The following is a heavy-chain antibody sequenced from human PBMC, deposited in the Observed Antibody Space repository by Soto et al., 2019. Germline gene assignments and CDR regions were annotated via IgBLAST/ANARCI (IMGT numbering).Heavy chain of an antibody. Sequence: GGSLRLSCAASGFTFSDHYMDWVRQAPGEGLEWVGRIRNKANSYSTYYAASVKGGFIISRDDSKNSLYLEMNSLRTEDTAVYSCASGYCVGGTCYSSPGNYWGHGTLVTVSS. CDR1: GFTFSDHY. V-gene: IGHV3-72*01. D-gene: IGHD2-15*01. CDR2: IRNKANSYST. J-gene: IGHJ4*01. CDR3: ASGYCVGGTCYSSPGNY.